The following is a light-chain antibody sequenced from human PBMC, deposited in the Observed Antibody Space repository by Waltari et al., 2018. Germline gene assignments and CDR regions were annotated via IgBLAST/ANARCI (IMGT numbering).Light chain of an antibody. Sequence: EIVLTQSPGTLSLSPGARATLSGRASQSASRSLAWYQQKPGQAPRLLIYDASTRATGIPDRFSGSGSGTDFSLTISRLEPEDFAVYCCQKYVSLPATFGQGTKVEIK. CDR2: DAS. V-gene: IGKV3-20*01. CDR3: QKYVSLPAT. J-gene: IGKJ1*01. CDR1: QSASRS.